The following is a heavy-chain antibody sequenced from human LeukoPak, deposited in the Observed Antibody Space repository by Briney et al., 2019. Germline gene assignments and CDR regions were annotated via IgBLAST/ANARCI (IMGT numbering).Heavy chain of an antibody. CDR2: IYYSRST. J-gene: IGHJ6*04. V-gene: IGHV4-59*01. Sequence: SETLSLTCTVSGGSISSYYWSWIRQPPGKGLEWIGYIYYSRSTNYNPSLKSRVTISVDTSKNQFSLKLSSVTAADTAVYYCASPYYDFWSGPLDVWGKGTTVTVSS. D-gene: IGHD3-3*01. CDR1: GGSISSYY. CDR3: ASPYYDFWSGPLDV.